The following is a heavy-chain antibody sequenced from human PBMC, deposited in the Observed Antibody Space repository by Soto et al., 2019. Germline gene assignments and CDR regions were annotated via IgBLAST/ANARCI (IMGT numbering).Heavy chain of an antibody. V-gene: IGHV3-74*01. CDR3: ARGDCVGVTCDALAGPGYYGLDV. CDR1: GFTFSNYW. D-gene: IGHD2-21*01. CDR2: INSDGSVS. J-gene: IGHJ6*04. Sequence: EVQLVESGGGLVQPGGSLRLSCAASGFTFSNYWMYWVRQAPGKGLVWVSRINSDGSVSSYADSVKGRHTISRDNVKNTLDLKIDRLRAVDTAVHYWARGDCVGVTCDALAGPGYYGLDVWGKGSRVTVFS.